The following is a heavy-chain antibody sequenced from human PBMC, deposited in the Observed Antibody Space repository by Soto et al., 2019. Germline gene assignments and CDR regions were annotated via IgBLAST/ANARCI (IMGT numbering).Heavy chain of an antibody. CDR1: GFTFSNAW. CDR3: TTDPEYRGFGS. D-gene: IGHD3-16*01. J-gene: IGHJ4*02. Sequence: EVQLVESGGGLVKPGGSLRLSCAASGFTFSNAWMSWVRQAPGKGLEWVGRIKSKTDGGTTDYATPVKGRFTISRDDSKNTLYLQMNSLKTEDIAVYYCTTDPEYRGFGSWGQGTLVTVSS. CDR2: IKSKTDGGTT. V-gene: IGHV3-15*01.